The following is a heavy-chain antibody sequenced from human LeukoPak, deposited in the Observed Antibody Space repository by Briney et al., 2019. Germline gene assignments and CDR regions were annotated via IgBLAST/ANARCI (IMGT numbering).Heavy chain of an antibody. CDR3: AGGHSGSSAKILYYYYMDV. V-gene: IGHV4-34*01. CDR1: GGSLSGYY. J-gene: IGHJ6*03. CDR2: INHSGST. D-gene: IGHD1-26*01. Sequence: SETLSLTCAVYGGSLSGYYWSWIRQPPGKGLEWIGEINHSGSTNYNPSLKSRVTISVDTSKNQFSLRVRSVTAADTAIYYCAGGHSGSSAKILYYYYMDVWGKGTTVTVSS.